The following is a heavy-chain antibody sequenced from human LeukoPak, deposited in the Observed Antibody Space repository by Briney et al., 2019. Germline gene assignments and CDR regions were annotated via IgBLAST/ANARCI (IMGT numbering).Heavy chain of an antibody. CDR3: ARDGARVPAATYYFDY. V-gene: IGHV3-21*01. CDR1: GFTFSSYS. D-gene: IGHD2-2*01. CDR2: ISSSSSYI. Sequence: GGSLRLSCAASGFTFSSYSMNWVRQAPGKGLEWVSSISSSSSYIYYADSVKGRFTISRDNAKNSLYLQMNSLRAEDTAVYYCARDGARVPAATYYFDYWGQGTLVTVSS. J-gene: IGHJ4*02.